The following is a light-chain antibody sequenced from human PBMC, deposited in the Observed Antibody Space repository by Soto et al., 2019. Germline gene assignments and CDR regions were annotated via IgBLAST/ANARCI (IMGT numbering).Light chain of an antibody. CDR3: MQALQSPIT. V-gene: IGKV2-28*01. J-gene: IGKJ5*01. CDR2: LGS. Sequence: DIVMTQSPLSLPVTPGEPASISCRSTQSFLYSNGYNYLDWYLQKPGQSPQLLISLGSNRASGVPDRFSGSGSGTDFTLKISIVEGEDVGVYYCMQALQSPITVGQGKRREIK. CDR1: QSFLYSNGYNY.